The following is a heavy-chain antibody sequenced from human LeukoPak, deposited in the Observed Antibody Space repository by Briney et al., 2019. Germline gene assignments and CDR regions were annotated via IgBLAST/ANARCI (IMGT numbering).Heavy chain of an antibody. CDR3: ARVSYYDSSGYLDY. CDR2: IIPIFGTA. Sequence: GASVTVSCKASGGTFSSYAISWVRQAPGQGLEWMGGIIPIFGTANYAQKFQGRVTITADESTSTAYMELSSLRSEDTAVYYCARVSYYDSSGYLDYWGQGTLVTVSS. CDR1: GGTFSSYA. J-gene: IGHJ4*02. D-gene: IGHD3-22*01. V-gene: IGHV1-69*13.